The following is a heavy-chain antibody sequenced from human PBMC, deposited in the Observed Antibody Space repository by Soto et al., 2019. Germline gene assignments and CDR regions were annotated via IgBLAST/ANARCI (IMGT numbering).Heavy chain of an antibody. CDR1: GGSISSSSYY. J-gene: IGHJ4*02. V-gene: IGHV4-39*01. CDR3: ARLTGYYYGSGSHYPDY. CDR2: IYYSGST. D-gene: IGHD3-10*01. Sequence: SETPSLTCTVSGGSISSSSYYWGWIRQPPGKGLEWIGSIYYSGSTYYNPSLKSRVTISVDTSKNQFSLKLSSVTAADTAVYYCARLTGYYYGSGSHYPDYWGQGTLVTVSS.